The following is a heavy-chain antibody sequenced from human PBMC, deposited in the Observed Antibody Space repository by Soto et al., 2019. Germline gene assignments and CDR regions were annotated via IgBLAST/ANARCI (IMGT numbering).Heavy chain of an antibody. V-gene: IGHV3-49*03. Sequence: GGSLRLSCTASGFTFGDYAMSWFRQAPGKGLGWVGFIRSKAYGGTTEYAASVKGRFTISRDDSKSIAYLQMNSLKTEDTAVYYCTRVRPAISDFDYWGQGTLVTVSS. J-gene: IGHJ4*02. CDR2: IRSKAYGGTT. D-gene: IGHD2-2*01. CDR3: TRVRPAISDFDY. CDR1: GFTFGDYA.